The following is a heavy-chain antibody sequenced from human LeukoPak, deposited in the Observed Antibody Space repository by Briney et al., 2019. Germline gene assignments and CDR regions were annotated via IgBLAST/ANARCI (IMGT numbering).Heavy chain of an antibody. CDR2: IYSGGST. CDR1: GFTVSSNY. CDR3: ARDPSLTTGYYYYMDV. V-gene: IGHV3-66*01. D-gene: IGHD2-8*02. Sequence: GGSLRLSCAASGFTVSSNYMSWVRQAPGKGLEWVSVIYSGGSTYYADSVKGRFTISRDNSKNTLYLQMNSLRADDTAVYYCARDPSLTTGYYYYMDVWGKGTTVTVSS. J-gene: IGHJ6*03.